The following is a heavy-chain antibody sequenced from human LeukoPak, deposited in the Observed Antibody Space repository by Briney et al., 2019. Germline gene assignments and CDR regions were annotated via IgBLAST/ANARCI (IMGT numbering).Heavy chain of an antibody. V-gene: IGHV3-9*01. CDR2: ISWNSGSI. J-gene: IGHJ3*02. CDR3: ARARDEAFDI. Sequence: GRSLRLSCAASGFTFHDYAMHWVRQAPGKGLEWVSGISWNSGSIAYADSVKGRFTISRDNAKNSLHLQMNSLRAEDTALYYCARARDEAFDIWGQGTMVTVSS. CDR1: GFTFHDYA. D-gene: IGHD5-24*01.